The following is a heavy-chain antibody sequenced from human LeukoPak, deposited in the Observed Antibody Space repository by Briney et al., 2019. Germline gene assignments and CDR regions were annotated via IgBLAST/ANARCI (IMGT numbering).Heavy chain of an antibody. D-gene: IGHD3-10*01. J-gene: IGHJ4*02. Sequence: GGSLRLSCAASGFTFSTYGMHWVRQAPGKGLEWVAVIWNDGSNKYYADSVKGRFTISRDNSKNTLYLQMNTLRAEDTALYFCVGAPYYYASGTFSPFDYWGQGTLVTVSS. CDR1: GFTFSTYG. V-gene: IGHV3-33*01. CDR2: IWNDGSNK. CDR3: VGAPYYYASGTFSPFDY.